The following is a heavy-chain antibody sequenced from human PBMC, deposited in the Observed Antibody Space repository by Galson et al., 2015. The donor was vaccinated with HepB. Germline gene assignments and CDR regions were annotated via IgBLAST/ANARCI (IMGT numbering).Heavy chain of an antibody. D-gene: IGHD1-7*01. CDR3: AKDPGNWNYPGY. V-gene: IGHV3-9*01. CDR2: ISWNSGSI. J-gene: IGHJ4*02. CDR1: GFTFDDYA. Sequence: SLRLSCAASGFTFDDYAMHWVRQAPGKGLEWVSGISWNSGSIGYADSVKGRFTISRDNAKNSLYLQMNSLRAEDTAVYYCAKDPGNWNYPGYWGQGTLVTVSS.